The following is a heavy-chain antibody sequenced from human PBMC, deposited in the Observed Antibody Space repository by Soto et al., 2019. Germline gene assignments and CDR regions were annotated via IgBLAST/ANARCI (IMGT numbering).Heavy chain of an antibody. V-gene: IGHV4-59*01. Sequence: SETLSLTCTVSGGSIASYYWSWIRQPPGKGLEWIGDIHYSGSTNYNPSLKSRVTISTDTSKNQFSPNLSSVTAADTAVYYCAGDPIPARPFFDYWGQGTLVTVSS. D-gene: IGHD6-6*01. CDR3: AGDPIPARPFFDY. CDR2: IHYSGST. CDR1: GGSIASYY. J-gene: IGHJ4*02.